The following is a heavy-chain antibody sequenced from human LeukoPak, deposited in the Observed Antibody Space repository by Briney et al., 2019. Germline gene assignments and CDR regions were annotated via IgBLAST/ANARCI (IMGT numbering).Heavy chain of an antibody. D-gene: IGHD6-25*01. CDR1: AYSISSGYY. J-gene: IGHJ4*02. CDR2: IYHSGIT. Sequence: SETLSLTCAVSAYSISSGYYWGWIRQPPGKGLEWIASIYHSGITYYNPSLKSRVTISVDTSKNHFSLKVSSVTAADSAVYYCARQYTSGGGYYFGYWGQGALVSVSS. CDR3: ARQYTSGGGYYFGY. V-gene: IGHV4-38-2*01.